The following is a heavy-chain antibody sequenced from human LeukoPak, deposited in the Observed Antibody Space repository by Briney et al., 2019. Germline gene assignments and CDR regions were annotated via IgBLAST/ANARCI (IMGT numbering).Heavy chain of an antibody. D-gene: IGHD4-17*01. V-gene: IGHV3-48*03. CDR2: ISSSGSTI. J-gene: IGHJ4*02. CDR1: GFTFSSYE. Sequence: GGSLRLSCAASGFTFSSYEMNWVRQAPGKGLEWVSYISSSGSTIYHADSVKGRFTISRDNAKNSLYLQMNSLRAEDTAVYYCAKDRVRYDYGDYFFGYWGQGTLVTVSS. CDR3: AKDRVRYDYGDYFFGY.